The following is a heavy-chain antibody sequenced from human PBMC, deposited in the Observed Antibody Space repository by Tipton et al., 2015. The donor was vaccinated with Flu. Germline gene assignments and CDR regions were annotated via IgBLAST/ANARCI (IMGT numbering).Heavy chain of an antibody. CDR3: ARLGGS. CDR1: GGSMRRSDYY. V-gene: IGHV4-39*01. D-gene: IGHD3-16*01. J-gene: IGHJ5*02. Sequence: TLSLTCTVSGGSMRRSDYYWGWIRQPPGRGLEWIGSIYYTGITFYNPSLKGPVIVSLDRSQDQFSLHLSSVAAADAAIYYCARLGGSWGQGTLVTVSS. CDR2: IYYTGIT.